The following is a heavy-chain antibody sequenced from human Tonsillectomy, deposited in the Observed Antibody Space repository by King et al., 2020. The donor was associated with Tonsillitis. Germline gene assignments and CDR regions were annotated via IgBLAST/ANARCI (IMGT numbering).Heavy chain of an antibody. CDR2: TGIGSSGT. CDR1: GFTFNTYA. J-gene: IGHJ6*02. Sequence: VQLVESGGGLVQPGGSLRLSCAASGFTFNTYAMSWVRQSPGKGLEWVSSTGIGSSGTYYADSVKGRFTISRDISKNTLYLQMNSLRAEDTAIYYCARPLYGDYVYYYFYGLDVWGQGTTVTVSS. CDR3: ARPLYGDYVYYYFYGLDV. V-gene: IGHV3-23*04. D-gene: IGHD4-17*01.